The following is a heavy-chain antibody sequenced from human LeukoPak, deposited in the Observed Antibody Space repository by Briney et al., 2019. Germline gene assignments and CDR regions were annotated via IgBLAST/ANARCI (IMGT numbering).Heavy chain of an antibody. V-gene: IGHV1-2*06. Sequence: GASVKVSCKASGYTFTGYYMHWVRQATGQGLEWMGRINPNSGGTNYAQKFQGRVTMTRDTPTNTVYMELSSLRTEDTAVYYCASVYLYGMDVWGQGTTVTVSS. J-gene: IGHJ6*02. D-gene: IGHD2-8*01. CDR3: ASVYLYGMDV. CDR2: INPNSGGT. CDR1: GYTFTGYY.